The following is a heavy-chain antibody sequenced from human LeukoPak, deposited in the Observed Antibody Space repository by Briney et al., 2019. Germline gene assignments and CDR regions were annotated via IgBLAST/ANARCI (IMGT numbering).Heavy chain of an antibody. D-gene: IGHD2-15*01. Sequence: AAVKVSFKASGYTFTSYGISWVRQAPGQGLEWMGWISAYNGNTNYAQKLQGRVTMTTDTSTSTAYMELRSLRSDDTAVYYCARGYCSGGSCYSSDYWGQGTLVTVSS. J-gene: IGHJ4*02. CDR1: GYTFTSYG. CDR2: ISAYNGNT. V-gene: IGHV1-18*01. CDR3: ARGYCSGGSCYSSDY.